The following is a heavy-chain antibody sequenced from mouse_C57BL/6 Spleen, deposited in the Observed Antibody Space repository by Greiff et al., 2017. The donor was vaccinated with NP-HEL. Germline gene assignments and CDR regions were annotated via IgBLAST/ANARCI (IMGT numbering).Heavy chain of an antibody. V-gene: IGHV1-69*01. CDR1: GYTFTSYW. J-gene: IGHJ2*01. Sequence: QVQLQQPGAELVMPGASVKLSCKASGYTFTSYWMHWVKQRPGQGLEWIGEIDPSDSYTNYNQKFKGKSTLTVDKSSSTAYMQLSSLTSEDSAVYYCARCPRYGSSYYFDYWGQGTTLTVSS. D-gene: IGHD1-1*01. CDR2: IDPSDSYT. CDR3: ARCPRYGSSYYFDY.